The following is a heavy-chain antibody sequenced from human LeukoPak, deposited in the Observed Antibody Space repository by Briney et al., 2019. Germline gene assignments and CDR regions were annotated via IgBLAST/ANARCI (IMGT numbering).Heavy chain of an antibody. CDR1: GFTFSSYG. D-gene: IGHD5-12*01. CDR3: ATLCGVATISYYYGMDV. Sequence: PGGSLRLSCAASGFTFSSYGMHWVRQAPGKGLEWVAVISYDGSNKYYADSVKGRFTISRDNSKNTLYLQMNSLRAEDTAVYYCATLCGVATISYYYGMDVWGQGTTVTVSS. V-gene: IGHV3-30*03. J-gene: IGHJ6*02. CDR2: ISYDGSNK.